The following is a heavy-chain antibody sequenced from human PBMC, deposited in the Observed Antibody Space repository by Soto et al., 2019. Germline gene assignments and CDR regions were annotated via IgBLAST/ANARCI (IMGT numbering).Heavy chain of an antibody. D-gene: IGHD2-2*02. CDR2: INAGNGNT. CDR3: ARDSGCSSTSCYTSRYSLTPRSQFDP. Sequence: ASVKVSCKASGYTFTSYAMHWVRQAPGQRLEWMGWINAGNGNTKYSQKFQGRVTITRDTSASTAYMELSSLRSEDTAVYYCARDSGCSSTSCYTSRYSLTPRSQFDPWGQGTLVTVSS. CDR1: GYTFTSYA. J-gene: IGHJ5*02. V-gene: IGHV1-3*01.